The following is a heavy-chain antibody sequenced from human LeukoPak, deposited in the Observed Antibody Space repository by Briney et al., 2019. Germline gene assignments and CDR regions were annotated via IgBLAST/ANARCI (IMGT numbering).Heavy chain of an antibody. CDR2: LAYSGST. Sequence: SETLSLTCTVSGGFIGSSSFYWAWIRQTPGKGLEWIGSLAYSGSTYYKSSLKSRVTLSVDAAKNQFSLNLTSVTAADTALFYCASSTSYYYDTSGYFEYRGQGILVTVSS. J-gene: IGHJ4*02. V-gene: IGHV4-39*01. CDR1: GGFIGSSSFY. CDR3: ASSTSYYYDTSGYFEY. D-gene: IGHD3-22*01.